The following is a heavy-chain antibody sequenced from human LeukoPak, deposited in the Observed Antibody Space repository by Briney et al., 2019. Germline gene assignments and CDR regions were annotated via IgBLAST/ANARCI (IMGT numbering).Heavy chain of an antibody. V-gene: IGHV4-31*03. CDR1: GGSISSGGYY. D-gene: IGHD1-7*01. CDR3: ARAGLIGNYVEMSWFDP. CDR2: IYYSGST. J-gene: IGHJ5*02. Sequence: SQTLSLTCTVSGGSISSGGYYWSWIRQHPGKGLEWIGYIYYSGSTYYNPSLRSRVTISVDTSKNQFSLKLNSVTAADTAVYYCARAGLIGNYVEMSWFDPWGQGTLVTVSS.